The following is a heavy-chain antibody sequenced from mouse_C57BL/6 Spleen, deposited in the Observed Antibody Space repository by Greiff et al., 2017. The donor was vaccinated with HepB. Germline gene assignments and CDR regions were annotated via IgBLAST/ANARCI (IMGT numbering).Heavy chain of an antibody. CDR3: AREEVYYYLDY. D-gene: IGHD1-1*01. V-gene: IGHV1-85*01. Sequence: QVQLKESGPELVKPGASVKLSCKASGYTFTSYDINWVKQRPGQGLEWIGWIYPRDGSTKYNEKFKGKATLTVDTSSSTAYMELHSLTSEDSAVYFCAREEVYYYLDYWGQGTTLTVSS. CDR2: IYPRDGST. CDR1: GYTFTSYD. J-gene: IGHJ2*01.